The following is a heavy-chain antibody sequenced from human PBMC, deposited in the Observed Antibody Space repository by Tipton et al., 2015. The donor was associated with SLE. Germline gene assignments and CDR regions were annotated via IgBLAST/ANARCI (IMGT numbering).Heavy chain of an antibody. CDR3: ARLGGGTDY. Sequence: TLSLTCTVSGGSISSSSYYWGWIRQPPGKGLEWIGSIYCSGSTYYNPSLKSRVTISVDTSKNQFSLKLSSVTAADTAVYYCARLGGGTDYWGQGALVTVSS. V-gene: IGHV4-39*01. CDR2: IYCSGST. CDR1: GGSISSSSYY. J-gene: IGHJ4*02. D-gene: IGHD1-14*01.